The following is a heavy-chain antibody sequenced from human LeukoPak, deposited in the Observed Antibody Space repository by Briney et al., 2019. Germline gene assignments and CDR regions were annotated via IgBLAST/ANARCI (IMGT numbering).Heavy chain of an antibody. J-gene: IGHJ4*02. CDR3: ARRGCNGGSCYAY. CDR2: IYPGDFAT. CDR1: GYSFTTYW. D-gene: IGHD2-15*01. V-gene: IGHV5-51*01. Sequence: GESLKISCKGSGYSFTTYWIGWVRQMPGKGLEWMGIIYPGDFATRYSPSFQGQVTISADKSISTAYLQWSSLGASDTAVYYCARRGCNGGSCYAYWGQGTLVTVSS.